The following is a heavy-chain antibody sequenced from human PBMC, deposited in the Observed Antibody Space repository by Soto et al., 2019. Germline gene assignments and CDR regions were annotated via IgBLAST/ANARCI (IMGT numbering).Heavy chain of an antibody. CDR1: GFTVSNNY. J-gene: IGHJ6*04. Sequence: LRLSCAASGFTVSNNYMSWVRQAPGKGLEWVSVIYSGGSTYYSDSVKGRFTISRDNSKNTLYLQMNRLRAEDTAVYYCARSKGALWFGEPSYYHGMEGLGKRT. CDR3: ARSKGALWFGEPSYYHGMEG. D-gene: IGHD3-10*01. CDR2: IYSGGST. V-gene: IGHV3-53*01.